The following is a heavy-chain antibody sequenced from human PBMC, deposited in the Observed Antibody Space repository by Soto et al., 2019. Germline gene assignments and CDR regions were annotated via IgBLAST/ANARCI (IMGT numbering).Heavy chain of an antibody. CDR2: VSASGGST. CDR3: AKTMGDCSGGSCYGAYSMDV. V-gene: IGHV3-23*01. CDR1: GFSFNTYA. D-gene: IGHD2-15*01. J-gene: IGHJ6*02. Sequence: EVQLLESGGGLVQPGGSLRLSCAACGFSFNTYAMSWVRQARGKGPEWVSTVSASGGSTYSADSVKGRFTISRDNSKNTVHLKMNSLRAEDTAVYYCAKTMGDCSGGSCYGAYSMDVWGQGITVTVSS.